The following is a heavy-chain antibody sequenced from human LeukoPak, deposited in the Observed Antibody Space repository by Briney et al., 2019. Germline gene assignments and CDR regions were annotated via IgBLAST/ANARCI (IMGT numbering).Heavy chain of an antibody. CDR2: ISYDGSNK. V-gene: IGHV3-30-3*01. J-gene: IGHJ4*02. CDR1: GFTFSSYA. Sequence: GGSLRLSCAASGFTFSSYAMHWVRQAPGKGLGWGAVISYDGSNKYYADSVKGRFTISRDNSKNTLYLQMNSVRAEDTAVYYCARDGSLQLWRYFDYWGQGTLVTVSS. CDR3: ARDGSLQLWRYFDY. D-gene: IGHD5-18*01.